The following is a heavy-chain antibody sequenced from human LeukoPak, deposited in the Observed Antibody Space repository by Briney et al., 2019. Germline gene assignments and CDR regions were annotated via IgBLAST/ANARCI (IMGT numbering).Heavy chain of an antibody. V-gene: IGHV1-18*01. D-gene: IGHD3-3*01. J-gene: IGHJ5*02. CDR2: ISAYNGNT. Sequence: ASVKVSCTASGYTFTSYGISWVRQAPGQGLEWMGWISAYNGNTNYAQKLQGRVTMTTDTSTSTAYMELRSLRSDDTAVYYCARDLGGSTYYDFWSGYSNWFDPWGQGTLVTVSS. CDR3: ARDLGGSTYYDFWSGYSNWFDP. CDR1: GYTFTSYG.